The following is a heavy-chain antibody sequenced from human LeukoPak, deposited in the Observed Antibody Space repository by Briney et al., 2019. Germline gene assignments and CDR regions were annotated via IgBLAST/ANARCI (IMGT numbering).Heavy chain of an antibody. CDR1: GGTFSSYA. D-gene: IGHD3-3*01. Sequence: SVKVSCKASGGTFSSYAISWVRQAPGQGLEWMGRIIPIFGTANYAQKFQGRVTITTDESTSTAYMELSSLRSEDTAVYYCARDNTPYYDFWSGYYTYWFDPWGQGTLVTVSS. J-gene: IGHJ5*02. CDR3: ARDNTPYYDFWSGYYTYWFDP. V-gene: IGHV1-69*05. CDR2: IIPIFGTA.